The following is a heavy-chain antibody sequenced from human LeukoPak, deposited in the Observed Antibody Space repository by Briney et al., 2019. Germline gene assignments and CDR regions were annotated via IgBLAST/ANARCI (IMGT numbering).Heavy chain of an antibody. CDR2: IYPGDSDT. D-gene: IGHD4-17*01. CDR3: ARRESDYGDQNDAFDI. J-gene: IGHJ3*02. V-gene: IGHV5-51*01. CDR1: GYSFTSYW. Sequence: GGSLKISCKGSGYSFTSYWIGWGRRMPGKGLEWMGIIYPGDSDTRYSPSFQGQVTISADKSISTAYLQWSSLKASDTAMYYCARRESDYGDQNDAFDIWGRGTMVTVSS.